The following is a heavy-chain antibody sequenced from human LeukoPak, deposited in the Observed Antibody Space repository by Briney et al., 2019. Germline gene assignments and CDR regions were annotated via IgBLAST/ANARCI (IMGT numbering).Heavy chain of an antibody. V-gene: IGHV3-20*01. CDR1: GFTFTNYW. CDR3: ARGGISSSSIPYFDY. CDR2: INWNGGNT. D-gene: IGHD6-6*01. Sequence: GGSLRLSCAASGFTFTNYWMHWVRQAPGKGLGWVSGINWNGGNTGYADSVKGRFTISRDNAKNSLYLQMNSLRAEDTALYHCARGGISSSSIPYFDYWGQGTLVTVSS. J-gene: IGHJ4*02.